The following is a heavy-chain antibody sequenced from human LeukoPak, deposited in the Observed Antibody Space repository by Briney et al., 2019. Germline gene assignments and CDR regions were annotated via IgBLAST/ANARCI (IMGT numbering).Heavy chain of an antibody. CDR2: IWYDGSKT. CDR1: GFTFSSHG. Sequence: GGSLRLSCAASGFTFSSHGMQWVRQAPGEGLKWVALIWYDGSKTNYVDSVMGRFTISRDDSKNTLYLQMDNLRVEDTAVYFCARDLSYGSLSFDPWGQGTLVTVSS. V-gene: IGHV3-33*01. J-gene: IGHJ5*02. CDR3: ARDLSYGSLSFDP. D-gene: IGHD3-10*01.